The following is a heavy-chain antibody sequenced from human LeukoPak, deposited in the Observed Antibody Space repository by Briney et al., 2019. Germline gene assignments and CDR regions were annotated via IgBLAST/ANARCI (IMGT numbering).Heavy chain of an antibody. D-gene: IGHD6-6*01. CDR2: IYYGGST. J-gene: IGHJ4*02. CDR3: ARRGASSSEEY. CDR1: GGSISSSSYY. V-gene: IGHV4-39*01. Sequence: PSETLSLTCTVSGGSISSSSYYWGWIRQPPGKGLEWIGSIYYGGSTYYNPSLESRVTISVDTSKNQFSLKVSSVTAADTAVYYCARRGASSSEEYWGQGTLVIVSS.